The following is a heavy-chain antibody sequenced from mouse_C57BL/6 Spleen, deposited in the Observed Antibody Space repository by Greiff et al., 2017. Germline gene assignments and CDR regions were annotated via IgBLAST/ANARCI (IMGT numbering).Heavy chain of an antibody. J-gene: IGHJ4*01. V-gene: IGHV1-59*01. Sequence: QVQLQQPGAELVRPGTSVKLSCKASGYTFTSYWMHWVKQRPGQGLEWIGVIDPSDSYTNYNQKFKGKATLTVDTSSSTAYMQLSSLTSEDSAVYYCARWVVGAMDDWGQGTSVTVSS. CDR1: GYTFTSYW. D-gene: IGHD1-1*01. CDR2: IDPSDSYT. CDR3: ARWVVGAMDD.